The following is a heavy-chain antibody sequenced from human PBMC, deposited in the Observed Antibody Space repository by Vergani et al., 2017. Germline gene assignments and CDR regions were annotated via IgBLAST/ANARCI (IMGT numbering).Heavy chain of an antibody. CDR2: ISSSSSTI. CDR3: ASVGINWRLFDF. CDR1: GFTFSSYS. Sequence: EVQLVESGGGLVQPGGSLRLSCAASGFTFSSYSMNWVRQAPGKGLEWVSYISSSSSTIYYADSVKGRFTISRDNAKNSLYLQMNSLRVEDTAVYYCASVGINWRLFDFWGQGTLVAVPS. J-gene: IGHJ4*02. D-gene: IGHD1-26*01. V-gene: IGHV3-48*01.